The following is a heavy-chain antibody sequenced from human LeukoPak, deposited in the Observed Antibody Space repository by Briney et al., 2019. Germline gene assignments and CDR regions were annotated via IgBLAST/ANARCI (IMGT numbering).Heavy chain of an antibody. Sequence: SETLSLTCAVYGGSFSGCYWSWIRQPPGKGLEWIGEINHSGSTNYNPSLKSRVTISVDTSKNQFSLKLSSVTAADTAVYYCARELTLRFDYGAKGYFDYWGQGTLVTVSS. CDR3: ARELTLRFDYGAKGYFDY. V-gene: IGHV4-34*01. CDR1: GGSFSGCY. J-gene: IGHJ4*02. D-gene: IGHD4-17*01. CDR2: INHSGST.